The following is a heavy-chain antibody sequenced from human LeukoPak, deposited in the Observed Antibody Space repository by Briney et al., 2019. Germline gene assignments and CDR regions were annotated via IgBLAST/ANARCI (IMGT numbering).Heavy chain of an antibody. J-gene: IGHJ4*02. CDR2: IYTSGST. Sequence: SETLSLTCTVSGGSISSGSYYWTWIRQPAGKGLEWIGRIYTSGSTNYNPSLKSRVTISVDTSKNQFSLKLSSVTAADTAVYYCARNSCPSGTCYDNRGYFDYWGQGTLVTVSS. CDR1: GGSISSGSYY. D-gene: IGHD2-15*01. V-gene: IGHV4-61*02. CDR3: ARNSCPSGTCYDNRGYFDY.